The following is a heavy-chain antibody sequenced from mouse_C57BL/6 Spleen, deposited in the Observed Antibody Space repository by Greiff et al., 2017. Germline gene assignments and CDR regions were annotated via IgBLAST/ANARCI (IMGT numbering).Heavy chain of an antibody. CDR2: IYPGSGNT. CDR1: GYSFTSYY. V-gene: IGHV1-66*01. CDR3: ARGDYGSSYGFAWFAY. Sequence: VQLQQSGPELVKPGASVKISCKASGYSFTSYYIHWVKQRPGQGLEWIGWIYPGSGNTKYKEKFKGKATLTAGTSSSTAYMQLSSLTTEDSAVYYCARGDYGSSYGFAWFAYWGQGTLVTVSA. J-gene: IGHJ3*01. D-gene: IGHD1-1*01.